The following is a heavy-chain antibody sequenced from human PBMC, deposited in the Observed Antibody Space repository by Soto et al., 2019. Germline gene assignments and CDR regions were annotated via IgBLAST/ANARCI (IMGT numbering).Heavy chain of an antibody. CDR3: ARPRRAYYDGSGDFGGLDF. J-gene: IGHJ6*02. CDR2: INHSGST. Sequence: SETLSLTCAVYGGSFSGYYWSWIRQPPGKGLEWIGEINHSGSTNYNPSLKSRVTISVDTSKNQFSLKLSSVTAADTAVYYCARPRRAYYDGSGDFGGLDFWGQRTTVTVS. D-gene: IGHD3-10*01. V-gene: IGHV4-34*01. CDR1: GGSFSGYY.